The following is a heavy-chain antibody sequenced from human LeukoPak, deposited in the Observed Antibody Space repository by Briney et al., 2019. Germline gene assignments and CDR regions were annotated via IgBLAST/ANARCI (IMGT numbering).Heavy chain of an antibody. V-gene: IGHV4-39*01. D-gene: IGHD2-21*01. Sequence: PSETLPLTCTVSGGSISSSNYYWGWIRQPPGKGLEWIGDVYYDGSSYHNPSLRSRLTISVDTSKNQFSLRLGSVTAADTALYYCARHVENHYFYVDVWGKGTTVTVSS. CDR2: VYYDGSS. CDR1: GGSISSSNYY. CDR3: ARHVENHYFYVDV. J-gene: IGHJ6*03.